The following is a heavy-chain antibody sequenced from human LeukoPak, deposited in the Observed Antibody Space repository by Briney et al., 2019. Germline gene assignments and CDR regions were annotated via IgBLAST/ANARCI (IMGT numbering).Heavy chain of an antibody. CDR3: SSGIASSAYYPGDH. CDR2: ICYSGST. Sequence: SETLTLTCTVSGGSISSYYWSWIRQPPGKGLEWIGYICYSGSTNYNPSLKSRVTISVDTSKNQFSLKLSSVTAADTAVYYCSSGIASSAYYPGDHWGQGTLVTVSS. CDR1: GGSISSYY. D-gene: IGHD3-22*01. J-gene: IGHJ4*02. V-gene: IGHV4-59*01.